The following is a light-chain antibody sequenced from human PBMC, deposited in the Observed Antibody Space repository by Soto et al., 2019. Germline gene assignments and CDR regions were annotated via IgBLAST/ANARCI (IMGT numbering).Light chain of an antibody. Sequence: DIVMTQSPDSLGMSLGERATINCQSSENVLYKSKNKNYLAWYQQKPGQPPKLLIYWASTRESGVPDRFSGSGSGTDFTLTINGLQAEDVAVYFCQQYHTTPFTFGPGTKVDI. J-gene: IGKJ3*01. V-gene: IGKV4-1*01. CDR2: WAS. CDR3: QQYHTTPFT. CDR1: ENVLYKSKNKNY.